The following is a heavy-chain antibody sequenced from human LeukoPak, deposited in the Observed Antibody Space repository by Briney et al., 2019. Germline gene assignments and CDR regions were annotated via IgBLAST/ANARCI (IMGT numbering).Heavy chain of an antibody. CDR2: ISGSGGST. D-gene: IGHD4-17*01. CDR1: GFTFSDYY. J-gene: IGHJ3*02. CDR3: AKGTTVTADAFDI. Sequence: AGGSLRLSCAASGFTFSDYYMSWVRQAPGKGLEWVSAISGSGGSTYYADSVKGRFTISRDNSKNTLYLQMNSLRAEDTAVYYCAKGTTVTADAFDIWGQGTMVTVSS. V-gene: IGHV3-23*01.